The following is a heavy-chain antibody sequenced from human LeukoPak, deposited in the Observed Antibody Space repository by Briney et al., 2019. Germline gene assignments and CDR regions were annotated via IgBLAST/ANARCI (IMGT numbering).Heavy chain of an antibody. J-gene: IGHJ6*03. CDR2: IYTSGST. D-gene: IGHD5-18*01. CDR1: GGSISSGSYY. CDR3: AREPADTAMVYYYYYYMDV. Sequence: SETLSLTCTVSGGSISSGSYYWSWIRQPAGKGLEWIGRIYTSGSTNYNPSLKSRVTISVDTSKNQFSLKLSSVTAADTAVYYCAREPADTAMVYYYYYYMDVWGKGTTVTVSS. V-gene: IGHV4-61*02.